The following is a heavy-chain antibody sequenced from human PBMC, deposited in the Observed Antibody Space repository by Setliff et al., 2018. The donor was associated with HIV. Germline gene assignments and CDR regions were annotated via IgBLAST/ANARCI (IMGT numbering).Heavy chain of an antibody. CDR3: ARRGHYDSSGYPPGYYYGMDV. Sequence: LGESLKISCKGSGYSFTSYWIGWVRQMPGKGLEWMGIIYPGDSDTRYSPSFQGQVTISADKSISTAYLQWSSLKASDTAMYYCARRGHYDSSGYPPGYYYGMDVWGQGTTVTVSS. D-gene: IGHD3-22*01. V-gene: IGHV5-51*01. J-gene: IGHJ6*02. CDR2: IYPGDSDT. CDR1: GYSFTSYW.